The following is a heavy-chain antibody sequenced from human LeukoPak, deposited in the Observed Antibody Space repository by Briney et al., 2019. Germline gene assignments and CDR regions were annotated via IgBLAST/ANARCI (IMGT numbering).Heavy chain of an antibody. CDR1: GFTFSSYS. J-gene: IGHJ6*02. Sequence: GGSLRLSCAASGFTFSSYSMNWVRQAPGKGLEWVSSISSSSSYIYYADSVKGRFTISRDNAKNSLYLQMNSLRAEDTAVYYCARRPYDSSGYKLGDYYYYYGMDVWGQGTTVTVSS. CDR3: ARRPYDSSGYKLGDYYYYYGMDV. V-gene: IGHV3-21*04. D-gene: IGHD3-22*01. CDR2: ISSSSSYI.